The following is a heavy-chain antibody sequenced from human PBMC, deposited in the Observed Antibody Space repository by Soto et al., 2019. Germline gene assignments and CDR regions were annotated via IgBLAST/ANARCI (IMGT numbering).Heavy chain of an antibody. CDR2: INDRGSI. CDR3: ARESHDILTGPPWVWYFDL. D-gene: IGHD3-9*01. J-gene: IGHJ2*01. V-gene: IGHV4-34*01. CDR1: GGSFSGYY. Sequence: QVQLQQWGAGPLRPLETLSLTCGVSGGSFSGYYWAWIRQSPGKGLEWIGEINDRGSINYNPCLQSRVSISVDTSKNHYSLNLRSVTAADTAVYYCARESHDILTGPPWVWYFDLWGRGTLVTVSS.